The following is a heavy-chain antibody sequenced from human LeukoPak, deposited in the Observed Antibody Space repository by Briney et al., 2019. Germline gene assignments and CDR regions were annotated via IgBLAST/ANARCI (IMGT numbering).Heavy chain of an antibody. CDR1: GFTFSSYW. D-gene: IGHD6-6*01. CDR3: AKDAFEYSSSREYFQH. V-gene: IGHV3-7*01. J-gene: IGHJ1*01. Sequence: GGSLRLSCAASGFTFSSYWMSWVRQAPGKGLEWVANIKQDGSEKYYVDSVKGRFTISRDNAKNSLYLQMNSLRAEDTAVYYCAKDAFEYSSSREYFQHWGQGTLVTVSS. CDR2: IKQDGSEK.